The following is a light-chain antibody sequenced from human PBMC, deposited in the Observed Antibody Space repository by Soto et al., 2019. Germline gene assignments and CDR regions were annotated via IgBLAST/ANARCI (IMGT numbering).Light chain of an antibody. V-gene: IGLV1-36*01. J-gene: IGLJ2*01. CDR2: YDD. CDR3: AAWDDRLDGVV. Sequence: QSVLTQPPSVSEAPRQRVTISCSGSSSNVGNNAVSWYQQFPGKAPKLLIYYDDVLPSGVSDRFSGSKSGTSASLAISGRQSEDEADYYCAAWDDRLDGVVFGGGTKLTVL. CDR1: SSNVGNNA.